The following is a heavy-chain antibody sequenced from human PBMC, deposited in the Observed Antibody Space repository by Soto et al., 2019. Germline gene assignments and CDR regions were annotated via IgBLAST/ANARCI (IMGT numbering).Heavy chain of an antibody. CDR2: INPNSGGT. CDR1: GYTFTGYY. V-gene: IGHV1-2*02. D-gene: IGHD3-22*01. CDR3: ARGTDYYDSSGYLNWLDP. J-gene: IGHJ5*02. Sequence: ASVKVSCKASGYTFTGYYMHWVRQAPGQGLEWMGWINPNSGGTNYAQKFQGRVTMTRDTSISTAYMELSRLRSDDTAVYYCARGTDYYDSSGYLNWLDPWGQGTLVTVSS.